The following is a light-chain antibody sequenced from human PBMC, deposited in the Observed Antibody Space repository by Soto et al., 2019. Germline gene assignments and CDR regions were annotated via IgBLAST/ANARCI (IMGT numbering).Light chain of an antibody. CDR2: DAS. CDR3: QQGSDWPLT. J-gene: IGKJ4*01. V-gene: IGKV3-11*01. Sequence: EIVLTQSPATLSLSPGERATLSCRASQSVSSFLAWYQQKPGQAPRLIMDDASNRATGIPARFSGSGSGTDFPLTISSLEPEDFAVYYCQQGSDWPLTFGGGTKVEIK. CDR1: QSVSSF.